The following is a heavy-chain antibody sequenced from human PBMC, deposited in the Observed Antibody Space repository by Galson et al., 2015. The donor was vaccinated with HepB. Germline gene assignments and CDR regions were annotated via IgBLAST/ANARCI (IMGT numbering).Heavy chain of an antibody. CDR3: ARSWLSAHPPHFYYGLDV. V-gene: IGHV1-69*06. J-gene: IGHJ6*02. D-gene: IGHD5-24*01. CDR1: GGTFSSYA. Sequence: SVKVSCKASGGTFSSYALSWVRQAPGHGFEWMGGIIPVFGRTDYAQKFQGRVTITADKPTSTTYIELGSLRSEDTAVYYCARSWLSAHPPHFYYGLDVWGQGTTVTVSS. CDR2: IIPVFGRT.